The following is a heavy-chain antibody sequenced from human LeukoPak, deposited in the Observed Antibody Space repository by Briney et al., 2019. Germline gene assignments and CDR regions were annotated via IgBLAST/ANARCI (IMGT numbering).Heavy chain of an antibody. J-gene: IGHJ4*02. CDR2: IAISGSYI. CDR3: ARDLSATIRAYDY. CDR1: GFILSDYN. D-gene: IGHD1-26*01. Sequence: PGGFLRLSCAASGFILSDYNMNWVRQAPGKGLEWVSFIAISGSYITYADSVKGRSTISRDNAKNSLYLQMNSLRAEDTAVYYCARDLSATIRAYDYWGQGTLVTVSS. V-gene: IGHV3-21*01.